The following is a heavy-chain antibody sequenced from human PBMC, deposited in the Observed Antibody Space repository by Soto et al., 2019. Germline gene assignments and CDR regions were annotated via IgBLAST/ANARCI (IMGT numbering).Heavy chain of an antibody. J-gene: IGHJ4*02. Sequence: EVQLLESGGGLVQPGGSLRLSCAASGFTFSSYAMSWVRQAPGKGLEWVSAISCSGGSTYYADSVKGRFTISRDNSKDTLYLQRNSLRAEDTAVYYCAKLSYDFWSGYKDYWGQGTLVTVSS. CDR3: AKLSYDFWSGYKDY. V-gene: IGHV3-23*01. CDR2: ISCSGGST. D-gene: IGHD3-3*01. CDR1: GFTFSSYA.